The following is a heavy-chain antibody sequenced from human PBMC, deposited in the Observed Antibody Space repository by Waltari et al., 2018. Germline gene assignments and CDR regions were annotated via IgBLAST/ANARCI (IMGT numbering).Heavy chain of an antibody. D-gene: IGHD6-19*01. V-gene: IGHV1-24*01. CDR1: GYSVIEIS. CDR3: ATDAGSGWEYHFDY. J-gene: IGHJ4*02. CDR2: FNPEDGEV. Sequence: QVHLAQSGAEVKKAGASVKVSCKVYGYSVIEISMHWVRQAPGKGPEWMGGFNPEDGEVIYAQKFQGRVTMTDDTSTDIAYMELSSLTSEDTAVYYCATDAGSGWEYHFDYWGQGTLVTVSS.